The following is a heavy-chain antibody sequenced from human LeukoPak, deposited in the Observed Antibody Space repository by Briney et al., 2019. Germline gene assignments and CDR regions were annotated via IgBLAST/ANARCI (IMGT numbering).Heavy chain of an antibody. Sequence: PSETLSLTCTVSGGSISSYYWSWIRQPPGKGLEWIGYIYYSGSTNYNPSLKSRVTISVDTSKNQYSLRLNSVTAADKAVYYCARDDYGDYIFAYWGEGTLVTVSP. J-gene: IGHJ4*02. CDR1: GGSISSYY. V-gene: IGHV4-59*01. CDR3: ARDDYGDYIFAY. CDR2: IYYSGST. D-gene: IGHD4-17*01.